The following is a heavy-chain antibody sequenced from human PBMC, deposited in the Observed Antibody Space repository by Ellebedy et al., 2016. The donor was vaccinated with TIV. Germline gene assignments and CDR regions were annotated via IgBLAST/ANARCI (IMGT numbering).Heavy chain of an antibody. J-gene: IGHJ4*02. CDR2: IWYDGSLK. Sequence: GESLKISXAASGFPFSSYAMHWVRQAPGKGLEWVAVIWYDGSLKFYRDSVEGRFTISRDNSKNTLFLQANSLRAEDTAVYYCARDSWGGSFLVANYFDSWGQGTLVSVSS. CDR1: GFPFSSYA. V-gene: IGHV3-33*01. CDR3: ARDSWGGSFLVANYFDS. D-gene: IGHD2-15*01.